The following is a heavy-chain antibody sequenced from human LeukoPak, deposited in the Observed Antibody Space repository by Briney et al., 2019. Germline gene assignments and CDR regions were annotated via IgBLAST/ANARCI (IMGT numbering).Heavy chain of an antibody. J-gene: IGHJ4*02. CDR2: MIPIFGTA. Sequence: RASVKVSCKASGGTFSSYAISWVRQAPGQGLEWMGGMIPIFGTANYAQKVQGRVTITTDESTTTAYMQLSSLRSEDTAVYYCARGPRIAAAGTRFDYWGQGTLVTVSS. CDR1: GGTFSSYA. D-gene: IGHD6-13*01. CDR3: ARGPRIAAAGTRFDY. V-gene: IGHV1-69*05.